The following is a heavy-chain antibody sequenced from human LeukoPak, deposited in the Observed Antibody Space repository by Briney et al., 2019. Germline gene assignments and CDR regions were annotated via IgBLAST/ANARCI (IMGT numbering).Heavy chain of an antibody. CDR2: IYYSGST. Sequence: SETLSLTCTVSGGSISSYYWSWIRQPPGKGLEWIGYIYYSGSTNYNPSLKSRVTISVDTSKNQFSLKLSSVTAADTAVYYRACQGTLYSNGWFDPWGQGTLVTVSS. CDR1: GGSISSYY. J-gene: IGHJ5*02. D-gene: IGHD4-11*01. V-gene: IGHV4-59*01. CDR3: ACQGTLYSNGWFDP.